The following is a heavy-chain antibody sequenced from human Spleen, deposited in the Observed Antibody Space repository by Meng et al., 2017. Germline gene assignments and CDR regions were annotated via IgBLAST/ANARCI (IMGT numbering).Heavy chain of an antibody. Sequence: VQVVPARGGVTKHGAAVKVSCKASGYTFTSYGSSWVRQGPGQGLEWMGWISAYNGNTNYAQKLQGRVTMTTDTSTSTAYMELRSLRSDDTAVYYCARGGIGTVGLIWRSCFDPWGQGTLVTVSS. CDR3: ARGGIGTVGLIWRSCFDP. V-gene: IGHV1-18*01. J-gene: IGHJ5*02. D-gene: IGHD6-13*01. CDR2: ISAYNGNT. CDR1: GYTFTSYG.